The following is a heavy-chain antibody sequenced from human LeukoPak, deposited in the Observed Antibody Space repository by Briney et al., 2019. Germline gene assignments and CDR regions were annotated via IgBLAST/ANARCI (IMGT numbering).Heavy chain of an antibody. CDR2: INHSGST. CDR3: ARYSGSYYYYYGMDV. D-gene: IGHD1-26*01. J-gene: IGHJ6*02. V-gene: IGHV4-34*01. Sequence: PSEALSLTCAVYGGSFSGYYWSWIRQPPGKGLEWIGEINHSGSTNYNPSLKSRVTISVDTSKNQFSLKLSSVTAADTAVYYCARYSGSYYYYYGMDVWAKGPRSPSP. CDR1: GGSFSGYY.